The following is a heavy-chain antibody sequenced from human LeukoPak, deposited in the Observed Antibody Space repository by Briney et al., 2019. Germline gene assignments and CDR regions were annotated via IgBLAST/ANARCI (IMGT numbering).Heavy chain of an antibody. D-gene: IGHD1-26*01. CDR1: GFTFSSYA. Sequence: GGSLRLSCAASGFTFSSYAMSWVRQAPGKGLEWVSAISGSGGSTYYADSVKGRFTISRDNSKNTLYLQMNSLRAEDTAVYSCANLGGDFQHLVGAHRFDPWGQGTLVTVSS. CDR3: ANLGGDFQHLVGAHRFDP. V-gene: IGHV3-23*01. CDR2: ISGSGGST. J-gene: IGHJ5*02.